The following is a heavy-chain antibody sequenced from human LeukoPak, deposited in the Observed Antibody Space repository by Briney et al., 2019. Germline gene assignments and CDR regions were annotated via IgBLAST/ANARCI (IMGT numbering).Heavy chain of an antibody. D-gene: IGHD4-17*01. V-gene: IGHV3-23*01. CDR2: VSGSGGST. J-gene: IGHJ4*02. CDR3: AKDRVTSATTFVCQFDY. CDR1: GFTFSTYA. Sequence: PGGSLRLSCAASGFTFSTYAMSWVRQAPGKWLEWVSAVSGSGGSTYYADSLKGRFTISRDNSKITLYLQINSLRAEDTAVYYCAKDRVTSATTFVCQFDYWGQGTLVTVSS.